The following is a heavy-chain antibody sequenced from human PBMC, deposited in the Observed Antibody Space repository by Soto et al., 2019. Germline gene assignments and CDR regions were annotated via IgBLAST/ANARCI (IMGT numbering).Heavy chain of an antibody. CDR1: GFTFSSYG. Sequence: QVQLVESGGGVVQPGRSLRLSCAASGFTFSSYGMHWVRQAPGKGLEWVAVISYDGSNKYYEDSVKGRFTISRDNSKNTLYRQMNSLRAEDTAVYYCAKVIVVVTDYYYGMDVWGQGTKVTVSS. D-gene: IGHD2-21*02. V-gene: IGHV3-30*18. CDR3: AKVIVVVTDYYYGMDV. CDR2: ISYDGSNK. J-gene: IGHJ6*02.